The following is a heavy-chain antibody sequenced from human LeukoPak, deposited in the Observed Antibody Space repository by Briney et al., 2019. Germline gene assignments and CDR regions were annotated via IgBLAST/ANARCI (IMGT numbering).Heavy chain of an antibody. CDR1: GGSISSGSYY. CDR3: ARTLWPNYYMDV. CDR2: IYASGST. D-gene: IGHD3-16*01. Sequence: SETLSLTCTVSGGSISSGSYYWSWIRQPAGKGLEWIGRIYASGSTKYNPSLKSRVTISVDTSKNQFSLKLSSVTAADTAVYYCARTLWPNYYMDVWGKGTTVTISS. J-gene: IGHJ6*03. V-gene: IGHV4-61*02.